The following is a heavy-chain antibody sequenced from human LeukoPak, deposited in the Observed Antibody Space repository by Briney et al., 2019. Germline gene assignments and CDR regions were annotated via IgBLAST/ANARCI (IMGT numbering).Heavy chain of an antibody. CDR3: ARIGGRGVRPYNWFDP. D-gene: IGHD3-10*01. Sequence: SETLSLTCTVSGGSISSYYWSWIRQPAGKGLEWIGRIYTSGSTNYNPSLKSRVTMSVDTSKNQFSLKLSSVTAADTAVYYYARIGGRGVRPYNWFDPWGQGTLVTVSS. CDR1: GGSISSYY. J-gene: IGHJ5*02. V-gene: IGHV4-4*07. CDR2: IYTSGST.